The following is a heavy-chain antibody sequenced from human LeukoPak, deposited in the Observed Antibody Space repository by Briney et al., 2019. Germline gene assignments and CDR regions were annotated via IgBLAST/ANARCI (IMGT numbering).Heavy chain of an antibody. J-gene: IGHJ4*02. D-gene: IGHD5-18*01. CDR2: IYYSGST. CDR1: GGSISSSSYY. CDR3: ARRVDTASFGY. V-gene: IGHV4-39*01. Sequence: SETLSLTCTVSGGSISSSSYYWGWIRQPPGKGLEWIGNIYYSGSTYYNPSLKSRVTISVDTSKNQSSLKLSSVIAADTAVYYCARRVDTASFGYWGQGTLVTVSS.